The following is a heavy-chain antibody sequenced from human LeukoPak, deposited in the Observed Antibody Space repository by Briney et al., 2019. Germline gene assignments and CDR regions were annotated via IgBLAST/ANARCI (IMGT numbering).Heavy chain of an antibody. V-gene: IGHV3-21*01. J-gene: IGHJ4*02. Sequence: GGSLRLSCTASGFTFGDYAMSWVRQAPGKGLEWVSSISARSNYIYYADSVRGRFRISRDDARDSLYLQMNSLRAEDTAVYYCVRLRRNSDTSGFYYYYDFWGQGTLVTVSS. CDR3: VRLRRNSDTSGFYYYYDF. CDR2: ISARSNYI. CDR1: GFTFGDYA. D-gene: IGHD3-22*01.